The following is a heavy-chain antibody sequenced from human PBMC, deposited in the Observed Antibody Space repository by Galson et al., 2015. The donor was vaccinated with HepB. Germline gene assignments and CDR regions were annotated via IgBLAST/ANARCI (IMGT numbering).Heavy chain of an antibody. D-gene: IGHD6-6*01. J-gene: IGHJ4*02. CDR2: ISSSSSYI. V-gene: IGHV3-21*01. CDR1: GFTFSSYS. CDR3: AREIAARSDPFDY. Sequence: SLRLSCAASGFTFSSYSMNWVRQAPGKGLEWVSSISSSSSYIYYADSVKGRFTISRDNAKNSLYLQMNSLRAEDTAVYYCAREIAARSDPFDYWGQGTLVTVSS.